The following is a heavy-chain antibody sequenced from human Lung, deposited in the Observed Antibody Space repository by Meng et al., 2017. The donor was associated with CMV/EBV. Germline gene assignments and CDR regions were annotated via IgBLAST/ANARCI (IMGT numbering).Heavy chain of an antibody. CDR1: GGSISSSNW. CDR2: IYHSGST. Sequence: RLHESCPGLVKPSGPLCLTSAVSGGSISSSNWWSWVRQPPGKGLEWIGEIYHSGSTNYNPSLKSRVTISVDKSKNQFSLKLSSVTAADTAVYYCASFPPPGKQWLVTDYWGQGTLVTVSS. D-gene: IGHD6-19*01. V-gene: IGHV4-4*02. J-gene: IGHJ4*02. CDR3: ASFPPPGKQWLVTDY.